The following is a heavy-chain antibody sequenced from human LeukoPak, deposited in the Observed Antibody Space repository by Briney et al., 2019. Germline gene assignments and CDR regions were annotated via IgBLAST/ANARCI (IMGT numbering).Heavy chain of an antibody. J-gene: IGHJ4*02. D-gene: IGHD3-10*01. CDR2: INRDSGST. V-gene: IGHV3-23*01. Sequence: PGGSLRLSCAASGFPFNNFAMSWVRQAPGKGLEWVSAINRDSGSTYYADSVKGRFTISRDNSKNTLYLEVISLTAEDTAVYYCAKDDAWLRFGEWSQGTLVTVSS. CDR1: GFPFNNFA. CDR3: AKDDAWLRFGE.